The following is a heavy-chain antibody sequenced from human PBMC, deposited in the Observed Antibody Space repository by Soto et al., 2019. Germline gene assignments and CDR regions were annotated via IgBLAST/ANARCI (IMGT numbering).Heavy chain of an antibody. D-gene: IGHD3-10*01. CDR2: IFSDAER. V-gene: IGHV2-26*01. CDR3: VRMNAESYSSYYAMDV. CDR1: GFSVTTGRMG. J-gene: IGHJ6*02. Sequence: SGPTLVNPTETLTLTCNVSGFSVTTGRMGVSWIRQPPGKALEWLAHIFSDAERSYSRSLQGRLTVSKVGSGSHVVLTMTNMDPVDTGTYFCVRMNAESYSSYYAMDVWGQGTTVTVSS.